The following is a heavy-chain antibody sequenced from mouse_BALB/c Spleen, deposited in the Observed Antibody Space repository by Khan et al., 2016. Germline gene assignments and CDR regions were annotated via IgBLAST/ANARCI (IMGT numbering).Heavy chain of an antibody. V-gene: IGHV14-3*02. Sequence: VQLKQSGAELVKPGASVKLSCTASGFNIKDTYMHWVKQRPEQGLEWLGRIDPANGNTKYDPKFQGKATITADTSSNTAYPQLSSLTSEDTAVYYCARSNYGNYEEGYTMDYWGQGTSVTVSS. J-gene: IGHJ4*01. D-gene: IGHD2-1*01. CDR3: ARSNYGNYEEGYTMDY. CDR2: IDPANGNT. CDR1: GFNIKDTY.